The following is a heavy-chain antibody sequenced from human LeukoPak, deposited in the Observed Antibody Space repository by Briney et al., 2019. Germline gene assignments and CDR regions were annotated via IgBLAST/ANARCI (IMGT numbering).Heavy chain of an antibody. J-gene: IGHJ4*02. CDR1: GFTFRRYE. CDR2: ISGRGGST. Sequence: GGSLRLSCAASGFTFRRYEMNWVPQAPGKGLEWGSAISGRGGSTYYTDSVKGRFTISRDTSKTTLYLQMNSLRAEDTAVYYCAKEYDRSGFFDYWGQGTLVTVSS. CDR3: AKEYDRSGFFDY. D-gene: IGHD3-22*01. V-gene: IGHV3-23*01.